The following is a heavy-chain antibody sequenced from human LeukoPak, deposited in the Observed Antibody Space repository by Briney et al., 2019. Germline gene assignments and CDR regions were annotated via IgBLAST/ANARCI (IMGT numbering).Heavy chain of an antibody. CDR2: INPNSGGT. Sequence: GASVKVSCKASGYTFTGYYMHWVRQAPGQGLEWMGWINPNSGGTNYAQKFQGRVTMTRDTSISTAYMEPSRLRSDDTAVYYCARVGSIAAAGKHFDYWGQGTLVTVSS. J-gene: IGHJ4*02. D-gene: IGHD6-13*01. CDR1: GYTFTGYY. CDR3: ARVGSIAAAGKHFDY. V-gene: IGHV1-2*02.